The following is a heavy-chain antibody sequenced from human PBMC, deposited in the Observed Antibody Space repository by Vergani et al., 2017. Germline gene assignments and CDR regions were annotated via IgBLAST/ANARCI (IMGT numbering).Heavy chain of an antibody. CDR2: ISGSGDST. V-gene: IGHV3-23*01. D-gene: IGHD5-18*01. Sequence: VELLESGGGLAQPGGSLRVSCSASGFTFSNYAMSWVRQAPGKGLEWVSSISGSGDSTYYADSVKGRFAISRDNSKNTVYLQMNSLRVEDTAIYYCAKDPATSMGFGGQGILVTVSS. CDR3: AKDPATSMGF. CDR1: GFTFSNYA. J-gene: IGHJ4*01.